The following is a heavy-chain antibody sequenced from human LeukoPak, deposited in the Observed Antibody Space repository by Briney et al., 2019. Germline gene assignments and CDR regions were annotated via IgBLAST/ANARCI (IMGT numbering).Heavy chain of an antibody. CDR2: INTSGGSR. Sequence: ASVNASCKASVYIFTSYFIHWGRQAPGQEGEWMGQINTSGGSRTYAQKLQGRVTMTRDTSTTTVYRELRSLRCDDTAVYYCERGQVGTYHFDYWGQGTLVTVSS. D-gene: IGHD1/OR15-1a*01. CDR1: VYIFTSYF. J-gene: IGHJ4*02. V-gene: IGHV1-46*01. CDR3: ERGQVGTYHFDY.